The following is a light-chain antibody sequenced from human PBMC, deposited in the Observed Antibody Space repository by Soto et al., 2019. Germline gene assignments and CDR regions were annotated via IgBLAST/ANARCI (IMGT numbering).Light chain of an antibody. J-gene: IGLJ3*02. CDR1: NSNIGSNT. V-gene: IGLV1-44*01. CDR2: SNA. Sequence: QSVLTQPPSVSGTPGQRVTISCPGDNSNIGSNTVNWYQQLPGTAPKLVIYSNAQRPSGVPDRFSGSKSGTSASLGISGLQSEDEAEYSCAAWDDNLDCPVFGGGIKVTVL. CDR3: AAWDDNLDCPV.